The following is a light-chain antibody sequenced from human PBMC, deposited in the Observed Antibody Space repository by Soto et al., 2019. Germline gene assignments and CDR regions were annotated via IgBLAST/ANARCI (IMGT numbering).Light chain of an antibody. CDR3: KSYAGSNTYV. CDR2: EVV. CDR1: SSDVGKYDF. Sequence: QSALTQPPSASGSPGQSVTISCTGTSSDVGKYDFVSWYQHHAGKAPRLIIYEVVQRPSGVPDRFSGSKSGNTASLTVSGLQAADEADYFCKSYAGSNTYVFGSGTKVTVL. V-gene: IGLV2-8*01. J-gene: IGLJ1*01.